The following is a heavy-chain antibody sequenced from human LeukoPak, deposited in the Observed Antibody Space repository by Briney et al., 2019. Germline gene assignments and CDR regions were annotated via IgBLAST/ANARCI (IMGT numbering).Heavy chain of an antibody. CDR2: ITTSDGNT. CDR3: AKDGGLWVSAHWGDS. CDR1: GFTFSSYT. V-gene: IGHV3-23*01. Sequence: GGSLRLSCAASGFTFSSYTMSWVRQAPGKGLEWVSTITTSDGNTYYADSVKDRFTVSRDNSKNTLFLQMNSLRAEDTAVYYCAKDGGLWVSAHWGDSWGRGTLVTVSS. D-gene: IGHD7-27*01. J-gene: IGHJ4*02.